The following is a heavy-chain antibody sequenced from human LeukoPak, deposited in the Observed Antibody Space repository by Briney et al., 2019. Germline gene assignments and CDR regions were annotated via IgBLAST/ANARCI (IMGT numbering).Heavy chain of an antibody. J-gene: IGHJ3*02. Sequence: PGGSLRLSCSASGFTFSRHAMHWVRQAPGKGLEYVSGIRSNGGSTYYADSVKGRFTISGDNSKNTLYLQMSSLRVEDTAVYYCVKDPSGDCYSGAFDIWGQGTMVTVSS. CDR2: IRSNGGST. V-gene: IGHV3-64D*06. CDR1: GFTFSRHA. D-gene: IGHD2-21*02. CDR3: VKDPSGDCYSGAFDI.